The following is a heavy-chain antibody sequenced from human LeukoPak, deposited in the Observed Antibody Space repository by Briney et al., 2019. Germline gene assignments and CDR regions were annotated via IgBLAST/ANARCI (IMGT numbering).Heavy chain of an antibody. D-gene: IGHD3-3*01. V-gene: IGHV4-34*01. CDR3: AREGDDFWSGYYTGFNY. CDR2: INHSGST. CDR1: GGSFSGYY. J-gene: IGHJ4*02. Sequence: PSETLSLTCAVYGGSFSGYYWSWIRQPPGKGLEWIGEINHSGSTNYNPSLKSRVTISVDTSKNQFSLKLSSVTAADTAVYYCAREGDDFWSGYYTGFNYWGQGTLVTVSS.